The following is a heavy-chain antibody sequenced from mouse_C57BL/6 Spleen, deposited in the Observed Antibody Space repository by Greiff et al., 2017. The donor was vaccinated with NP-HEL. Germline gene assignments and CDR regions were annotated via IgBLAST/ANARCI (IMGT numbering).Heavy chain of an antibody. CDR1: GYTFTSYW. D-gene: IGHD2-4*01. Sequence: QVQLQQPGAELVMPGASVKLSCKASGYTFTSYWMHWVKQRPGQGLEWIGEIDPSDSYTNYNQKFKGKSTLTVDKSSSTAYMQLRSLTSEDSAVYYCARRDYDWFAYWGQGTLVTVSA. CDR2: IDPSDSYT. CDR3: ARRDYDWFAY. J-gene: IGHJ3*01. V-gene: IGHV1-69*01.